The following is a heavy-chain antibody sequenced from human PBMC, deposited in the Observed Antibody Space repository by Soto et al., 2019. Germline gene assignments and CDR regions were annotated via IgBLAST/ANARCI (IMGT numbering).Heavy chain of an antibody. J-gene: IGHJ4*02. CDR1: GFTFSSYA. V-gene: IGHV3-23*01. CDR2: ISGSGGST. CDR3: AKDQDCYGSGSYYDY. D-gene: IGHD3-10*01. Sequence: GESLKISCAASGFTFSSYAMSWVRQAPGKGLEWVSAISGSGGSTYYADSVKGRFTISRDNSKNTLYLQMNSLRAEDTAVYYCAKDQDCYGSGSYYDYWGQGTMVTVSS.